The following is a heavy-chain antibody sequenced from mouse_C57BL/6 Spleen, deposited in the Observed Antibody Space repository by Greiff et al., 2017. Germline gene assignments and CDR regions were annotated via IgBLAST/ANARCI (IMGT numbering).Heavy chain of an antibody. CDR1: GFTFSSYG. CDR3: ARHWSTPYYFDY. Sequence: EVQGVESGGDLVKPGGSLKLSCAASGFTFSSYGMSWVRQTPDKRLEWVATISSGGSYTYYPDSVKGRFTISRDNAKNTLYLQMSSLKSEDTAMYYCARHWSTPYYFDYWGQGTTLTVSS. D-gene: IGHD5-1*01. V-gene: IGHV5-6*01. CDR2: ISSGGSYT. J-gene: IGHJ2*01.